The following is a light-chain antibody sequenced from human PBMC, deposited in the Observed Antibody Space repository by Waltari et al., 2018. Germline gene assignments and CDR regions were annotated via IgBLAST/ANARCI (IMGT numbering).Light chain of an antibody. V-gene: IGLV2-8*01. CDR2: DVS. Sequence: QSALTQPPSASGSPGQSVTISCTGTSSDVGGYNYVSWYQQHPGKAPKLMISDVSKRPSGVPDRFSGSKSGNTASLTVSGLQAEDEADYYCLSYTGNSGYVFGSGTRVTVL. CDR3: LSYTGNSGYV. J-gene: IGLJ1*01. CDR1: SSDVGGYNY.